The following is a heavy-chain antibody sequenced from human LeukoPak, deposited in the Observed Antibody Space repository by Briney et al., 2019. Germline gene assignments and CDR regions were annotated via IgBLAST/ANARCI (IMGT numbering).Heavy chain of an antibody. Sequence: SETLSLTCSASGGSISSSSYYWGWIRQPPGKGLEWIGYIYYSGSTYYNPSLKSRVTISVDTSKNQFSLKLSSVTAADTAVYYCARDRRDYGYFDYWGQGTLVTVSS. D-gene: IGHD3-16*01. CDR3: ARDRRDYGYFDY. J-gene: IGHJ4*02. V-gene: IGHV4-30-4*08. CDR1: GGSISSSSYY. CDR2: IYYSGST.